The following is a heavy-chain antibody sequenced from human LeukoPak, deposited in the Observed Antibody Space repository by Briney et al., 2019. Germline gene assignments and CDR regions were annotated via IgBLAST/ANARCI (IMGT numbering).Heavy chain of an antibody. V-gene: IGHV3-23*01. J-gene: IGHJ4*02. Sequence: AGGSLRLSCAASGYTFSSYAMSWVRQAPGGGLEWVSAISGSGGSTYYADSVKGRYTISRDNSKNTLYLQMSRLRAEDTAVYYCAKGISGAVVTPGSFDYWGQGTLVTVSS. CDR2: ISGSGGST. D-gene: IGHD4-23*01. CDR3: AKGISGAVVTPGSFDY. CDR1: GYTFSSYA.